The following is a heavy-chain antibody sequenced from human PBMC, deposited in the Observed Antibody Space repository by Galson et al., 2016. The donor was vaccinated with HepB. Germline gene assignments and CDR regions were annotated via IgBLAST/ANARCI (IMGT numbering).Heavy chain of an antibody. D-gene: IGHD4-17*01. CDR3: AKDRLSGHGDYSWGIFDI. Sequence: SLRLSCAASGFMFSSYWMSWVRQAPGKGLEWVSAISDSGAGTYYADSVKGRFIISRDNSNNKLFLQMNSLTTEDTAIYFCAKDRLSGHGDYSWGIFDIWGRGTEVTVSS. CDR1: GFMFSSYW. CDR2: ISDSGAGT. V-gene: IGHV3-23*01. J-gene: IGHJ3*02.